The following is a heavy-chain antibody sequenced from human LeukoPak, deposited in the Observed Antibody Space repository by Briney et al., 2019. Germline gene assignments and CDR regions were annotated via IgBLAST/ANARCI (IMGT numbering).Heavy chain of an antibody. V-gene: IGHV3-73*01. CDR2: IRSKANSYAT. D-gene: IGHD6-13*01. J-gene: IGHJ4*02. Sequence: GGSLRLSCAASGFTFSGSAMHWVRQASGKGLEWVGRIRSKANSYATAYAASVKGRFTISRDDSKNTAYLQMNSLKTEDTAVYYCTSIAAAGTRDDPFDYWGQGTLVTVSS. CDR1: GFTFSGSA. CDR3: TSIAAAGTRDDPFDY.